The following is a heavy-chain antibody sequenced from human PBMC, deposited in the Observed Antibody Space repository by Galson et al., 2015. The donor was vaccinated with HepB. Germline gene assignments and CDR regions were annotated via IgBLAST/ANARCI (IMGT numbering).Heavy chain of an antibody. D-gene: IGHD2-2*01. CDR3: ARGLFVVVPAAPPYGMDV. V-gene: IGHV3-21*01. J-gene: IGHJ6*02. Sequence: SLRLSCAASGFTFSSYSMNWVRQAPGKGLEWVPSISSSSSYIYYADSVKGRFTISRDNAKNSLYLQMNSLRAEDTAVYYCARGLFVVVPAAPPYGMDVWGQGTTVTVSS. CDR2: ISSSSSYI. CDR1: GFTFSSYS.